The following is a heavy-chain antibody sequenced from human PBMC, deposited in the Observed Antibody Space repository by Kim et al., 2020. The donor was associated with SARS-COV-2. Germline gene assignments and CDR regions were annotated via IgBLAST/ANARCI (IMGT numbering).Heavy chain of an antibody. D-gene: IGHD2-2*01. V-gene: IGHV5-51*01. J-gene: IGHJ6*02. CDR2: IYPGDSDT. CDR1: GYSFTSYW. CDR3: ARRGTVYCSSTSCYGRDYYYGMDV. Sequence: GESLKISCKGSGYSFTSYWIGWVRQMPGKGLEWMGIIYPGDSDTRYSPSFQGQVTISADKSISTAYLQWSSLKASDTAMYYCARRGTVYCSSTSCYGRDYYYGMDVWGQGTTVTVSS.